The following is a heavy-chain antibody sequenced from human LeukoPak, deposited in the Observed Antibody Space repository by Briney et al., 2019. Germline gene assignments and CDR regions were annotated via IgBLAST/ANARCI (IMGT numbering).Heavy chain of an antibody. CDR3: ARAGSSSSWYENY. D-gene: IGHD6-13*01. J-gene: IGHJ4*02. CDR2: IYSGGST. Sequence: GGSLRLSCAASGFAVSSNYMSWVRQAPGKGLEWVSVIYSGGSTYYADSVKGRFTISRDNSKDTLYLQMNSLRVEDTAVYYCARAGSSSSWYENYWGQGTLVTVSS. CDR1: GFAVSSNY. V-gene: IGHV3-66*01.